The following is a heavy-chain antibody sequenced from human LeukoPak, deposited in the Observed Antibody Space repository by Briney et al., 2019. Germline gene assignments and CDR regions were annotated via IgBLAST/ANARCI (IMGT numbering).Heavy chain of an antibody. V-gene: IGHV1-24*01. J-gene: IGHJ5*02. Sequence: ASVKVSCKVSGYTLTELSMHWVRQAPGKGLEWMGGFDPEDGETIYAQKFRGRVTMTEDTSTDTAYMELSSLRSEDTAVYYCAFYRSPPYNWFDPGAREPWSPSPQ. CDR1: GYTLTELS. CDR2: FDPEDGET. D-gene: IGHD3-16*02. CDR3: AFYRSPPYNWFDP.